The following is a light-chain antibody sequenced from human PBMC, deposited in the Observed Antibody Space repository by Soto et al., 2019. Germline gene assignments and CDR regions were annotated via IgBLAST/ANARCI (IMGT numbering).Light chain of an antibody. CDR2: EVS. Sequence: QSVLTQPPSTSGSPGQSVTISCTGTSSDIGGYNYVSWYQHHPGKAPRLMIYEVSKRPSGVPDRFSGSKSGTTASLTVSGLQAEDEAEYYCSSYAGGNNLVFGGGTKLTVL. V-gene: IGLV2-8*01. J-gene: IGLJ3*02. CDR1: SSDIGGYNY. CDR3: SSYAGGNNLV.